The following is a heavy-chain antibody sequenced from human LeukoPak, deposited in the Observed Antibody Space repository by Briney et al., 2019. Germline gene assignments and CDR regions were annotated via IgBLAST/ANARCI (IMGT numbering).Heavy chain of an antibody. Sequence: PGRSLRLSCAASGFTFSSYGMHWVRQAPGKGLEWVAVIWYDGSNKYYADSVKGRFTISRDNSKNTLYLQMNSLRAEDTAVYYCARVASRGNYFDYWGQGTLVTVSS. D-gene: IGHD3-3*02. CDR1: GFTFSSYG. CDR3: ARVASRGNYFDY. CDR2: IWYDGSNK. V-gene: IGHV3-33*08. J-gene: IGHJ4*02.